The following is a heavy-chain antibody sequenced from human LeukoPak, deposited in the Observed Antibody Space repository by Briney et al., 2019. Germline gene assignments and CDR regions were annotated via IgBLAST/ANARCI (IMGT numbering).Heavy chain of an antibody. CDR1: GFTFTSYW. CDR2: IKQDGSEK. D-gene: IGHD3-22*01. CDR3: ARDQYYYDSSGYYYYFDY. V-gene: IGHV3-7*04. Sequence: QPGGPLRLSCAASGFTFTSYWMSWVRQAPGKGLEWVANIKQDGSEKYYVDSVKGRFTISRDNTKNSLYLQMNSLRAEDTAVYYCARDQYYYDSSGYYYYFDYWGQGTLVTVSS. J-gene: IGHJ4*02.